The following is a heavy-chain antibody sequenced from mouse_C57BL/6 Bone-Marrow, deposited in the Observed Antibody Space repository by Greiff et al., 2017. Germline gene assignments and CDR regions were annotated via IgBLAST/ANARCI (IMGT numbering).Heavy chain of an antibody. J-gene: IGHJ3*01. Sequence: QVQLQQPGAELVKPGASVKLSCKASGYTFTSYWMQWVKQRPGQGLEWIGEIDPSDSYTNYNQKFKGKATLTVDTSSSTAYMQLSSLTSEDSAVYYCARRDYYPLAYWGQGTLVTVSA. CDR2: IDPSDSYT. CDR3: ARRDYYPLAY. CDR1: GYTFTSYW. D-gene: IGHD1-1*01. V-gene: IGHV1-50*01.